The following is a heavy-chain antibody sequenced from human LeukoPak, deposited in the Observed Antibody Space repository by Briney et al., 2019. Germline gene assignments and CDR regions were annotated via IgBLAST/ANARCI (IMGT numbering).Heavy chain of an antibody. J-gene: IGHJ3*02. V-gene: IGHV1-2*02. CDR2: INSNSGGT. Sequence: ASVKVSCKASGYTFTGYYMHWVRPAPGQGLEWMGWINSNSGGTNYAQKFQGRVTMTRDTSISTAYMELSRLRSDDTAVYYCARDQGTRSRSDAFDIWGQGTMVTVSS. CDR1: GYTFTGYY. CDR3: ARDQGTRSRSDAFDI. D-gene: IGHD3-10*01.